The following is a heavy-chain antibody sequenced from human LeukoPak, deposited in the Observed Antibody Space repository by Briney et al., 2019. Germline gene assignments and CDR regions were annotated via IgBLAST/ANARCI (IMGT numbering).Heavy chain of an antibody. CDR1: GLTFSNAW. CDR3: TTSLAGAVTAVYPFDN. CDR2: IKIKTDGGTT. D-gene: IGHD2-21*02. V-gene: IGHV3-15*01. J-gene: IGHJ4*02. Sequence: GGSLRLSCVASGLTFSNAWMNWVRQAPGKGLEWVGRIKIKTDGGTTDYAAPVKGRITISRDDSTNTLHLQMNSLKTEDTAVYYCTTSLAGAVTAVYPFDNWGQGTLVTVSS.